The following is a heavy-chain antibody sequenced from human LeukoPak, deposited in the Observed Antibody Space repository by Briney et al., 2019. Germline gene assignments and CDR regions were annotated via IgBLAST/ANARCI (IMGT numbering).Heavy chain of an antibody. CDR2: IIPIFGTG. CDR1: GGTFSSYA. CDR3: ARGIAAAGTLHYYYYGMDV. J-gene: IGHJ6*02. V-gene: IGHV1-69*13. D-gene: IGHD6-13*01. Sequence: SVKVSCKASGGTFSSYAISWVRQAPGQGLEWMGGIIPIFGTGNYAQKFQGRVTITADESTSTAYMELSSLRSEDTAVYYCARGIAAAGTLHYYYYGMDVWGQGTTVTVSS.